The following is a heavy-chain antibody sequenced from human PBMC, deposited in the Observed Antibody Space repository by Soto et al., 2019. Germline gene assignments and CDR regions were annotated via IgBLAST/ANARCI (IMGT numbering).Heavy chain of an antibody. CDR3: ARPYDSSDYYGGGMDV. Sequence: QVQLVQSGAEVKKPGSSVKVSCKASGGTFNNNAISWVRQAPGQGLEWMGGIIPILGTANYAQKFRGRVTITADESTSTGYMDLSSLISDDTAVYYCARPYDSSDYYGGGMDVWGQGTTVTVSS. V-gene: IGHV1-69*01. CDR1: GGTFNNNA. CDR2: IIPILGTA. J-gene: IGHJ6*02. D-gene: IGHD3-22*01.